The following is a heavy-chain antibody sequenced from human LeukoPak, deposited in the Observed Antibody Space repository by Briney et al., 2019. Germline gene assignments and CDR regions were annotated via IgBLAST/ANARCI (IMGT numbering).Heavy chain of an antibody. CDR3: GRGGYTGSLPIDY. CDR2: INGDGSST. D-gene: IGHD5-12*01. J-gene: IGHJ4*02. V-gene: IGHV3-74*01. CDR1: GFTFSSYW. Sequence: GGSLRLSCAAAGFTFSSYWMQWVRHAPGKGLVWVSRINGDGSSTTYADSGKGLSTISRDNAKNPLYLQMNSLRAEETAVYYCGRGGYTGSLPIDYWGQGTLVTVSS.